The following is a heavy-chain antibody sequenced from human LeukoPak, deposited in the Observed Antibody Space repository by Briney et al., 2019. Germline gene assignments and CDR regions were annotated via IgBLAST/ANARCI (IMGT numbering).Heavy chain of an antibody. Sequence: PGGSLRLSCAASGFTFSSYGMHWVRQAPGKGLEWVANIKQDGSEAYYVDSVKGRFTISRDNAKNSLYLQMDSLRVEDTAVYYCATSPRGYSSTWYVWGQGTLVSVSS. D-gene: IGHD6-13*01. CDR2: IKQDGSEA. CDR1: GFTFSSYG. J-gene: IGHJ4*02. CDR3: ATSPRGYSSTWYV. V-gene: IGHV3-7*01.